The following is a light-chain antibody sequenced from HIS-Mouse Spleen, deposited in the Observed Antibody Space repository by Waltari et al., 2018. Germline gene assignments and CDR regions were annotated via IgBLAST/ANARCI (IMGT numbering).Light chain of an antibody. Sequence: SYELTQPPSVSVSPGQTARITCSGDALPKQYAYWYQQKPGQAPGLVIYKDSERPQGIPGRFSGSSAGTTVTLTISGVQAEDEADYYCQSADSSGTYYVFGTGTKVTVL. CDR3: QSADSSGTYYV. J-gene: IGLJ1*01. CDR2: KDS. CDR1: ALPKQY. V-gene: IGLV3-25*03.